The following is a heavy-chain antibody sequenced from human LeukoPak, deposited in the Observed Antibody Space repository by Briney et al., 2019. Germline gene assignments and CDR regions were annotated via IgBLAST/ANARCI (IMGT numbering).Heavy chain of an antibody. CDR2: ISRGGDSM. CDR1: GFTFSDHY. J-gene: IGHJ6*03. Sequence: GGSLRLSCAASGFTFSDHYMTWIRQAPGKGLEWVSYISRGGDSMYYADSVKGRFTISRDNGKNSLYLQMNSLRPEDTAVYYCARGVAAESYYYYYMDVWGKGTTVTISS. V-gene: IGHV3-11*01. CDR3: ARGVAAESYYYYYMDV. D-gene: IGHD6-13*01.